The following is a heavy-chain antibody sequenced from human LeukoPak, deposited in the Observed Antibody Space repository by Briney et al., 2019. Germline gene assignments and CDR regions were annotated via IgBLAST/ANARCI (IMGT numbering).Heavy chain of an antibody. CDR3: ARGCNGVSCYSGSNWFDT. D-gene: IGHD2-15*01. Sequence: GASVNVSRKPSGYTFTNYDINRVRQPTGQGRGWVGWMNPNGYHTGHSQNFQHRVTITSNTSINAAYMELHNLRSDDTAVYYCARGCNGVSCYSGSNWFDTWGLGTLVTVSS. V-gene: IGHV1-8*01. CDR2: MNPNGYHT. CDR1: GYTFTNYD. J-gene: IGHJ5*02.